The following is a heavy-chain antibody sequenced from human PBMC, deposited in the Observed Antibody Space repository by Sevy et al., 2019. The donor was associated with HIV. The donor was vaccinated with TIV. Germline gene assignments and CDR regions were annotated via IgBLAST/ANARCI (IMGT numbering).Heavy chain of an antibody. CDR2: ISSGSSYT. D-gene: IGHD1-7*01. CDR3: ARDRRNYGGQYFDF. CDR1: GFTFSDYY. J-gene: IGHJ4*02. V-gene: IGHV3-11*06. Sequence: GGSLRLSCAASGFTFSDYYMSWIRQAPGKGLEWVSYISSGSSYTNYADSVKGRFTISRDNAKKSLYLQMNSLRAEDTAVYYCARDRRNYGGQYFDFWGQGTLVTVSS.